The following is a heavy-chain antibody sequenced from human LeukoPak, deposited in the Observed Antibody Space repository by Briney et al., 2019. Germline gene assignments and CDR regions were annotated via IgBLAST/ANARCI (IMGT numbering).Heavy chain of an antibody. J-gene: IGHJ4*02. CDR1: GFSFSSYG. V-gene: IGHV3-30*02. CDR2: IRYDASNE. CDR3: AKLLTGGYSYGQNDC. D-gene: IGHD5-18*01. Sequence: GGSLRLSCEASGFSFSSYGMHWVRQAPGKGLEWVAFIRYDASNEYYADSVKGRFTISRDNSKSTLYLQMNSLRAEDTAVYYCAKLLTGGYSYGQNDCWGQGTLVTVSS.